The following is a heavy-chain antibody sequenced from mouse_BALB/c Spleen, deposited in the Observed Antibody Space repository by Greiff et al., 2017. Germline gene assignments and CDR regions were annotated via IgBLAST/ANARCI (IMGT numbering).Heavy chain of an antibody. CDR1: GFTFSDYY. Sequence: EVKVVESGGGLVKPGGSLKLSCAASGFTFSDYYMYWVRQTPEKRLEWVATISDGGSYTYYPDSVKGRFTISRDNAKNNLYLQMSSLKSEDTAMYYCARGGGSSPYYFDYWGQGTTLTVSS. CDR2: ISDGGSYT. V-gene: IGHV5-4*02. D-gene: IGHD1-1*01. J-gene: IGHJ2*01. CDR3: ARGGGSSPYYFDY.